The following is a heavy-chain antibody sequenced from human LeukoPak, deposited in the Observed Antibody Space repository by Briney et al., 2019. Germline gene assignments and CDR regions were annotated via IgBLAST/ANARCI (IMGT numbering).Heavy chain of an antibody. V-gene: IGHV3-74*01. Sequence: GGSLRLSCATSGFTFSSYWMHWVHQAPGKGLVWVSRINTDGSSTNYADSVKGRFTISRDNAKNTLYLQMNSLRAEDTAVYYCARGTFTIFGVVDYWGQGTLVTVSS. CDR1: GFTFSSYW. D-gene: IGHD3-3*01. J-gene: IGHJ4*02. CDR3: ARGTFTIFGVVDY. CDR2: INTDGSST.